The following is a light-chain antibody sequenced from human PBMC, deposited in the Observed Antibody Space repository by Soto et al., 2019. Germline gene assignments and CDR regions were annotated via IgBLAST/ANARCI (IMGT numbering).Light chain of an antibody. CDR3: QQYNSYPWT. Sequence: DIQMTQSPSTLSASVGDRVTITCRASQSIRSCLAWYQQKPGKAPKLLIYKTSSLQSGVPSRFSGAESGTEFTLTISSLQPEDFSTYFCQQYNSYPWTFGHGTKVEVK. CDR1: QSIRSC. V-gene: IGKV1-5*03. CDR2: KTS. J-gene: IGKJ1*01.